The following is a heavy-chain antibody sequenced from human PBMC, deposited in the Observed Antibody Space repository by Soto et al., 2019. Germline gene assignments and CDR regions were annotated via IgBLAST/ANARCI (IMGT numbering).Heavy chain of an antibody. CDR1: GFIFSGYG. J-gene: IGHJ4*02. CDR3: AKVLEQWLVLGPPLGY. V-gene: IGHV3-30*18. D-gene: IGHD6-19*01. CDR2: ISYDGSNK. Sequence: QVQLVESGGGVVQPGRSLRLSCAASGFIFSGYGMHWVRQAPGKGLEGVAVISYDGSNKYYADSVKGRFTISRDNSKNTLYLQMNSLRAEDTAVYYGAKVLEQWLVLGPPLGYWGQGTLVTVSS.